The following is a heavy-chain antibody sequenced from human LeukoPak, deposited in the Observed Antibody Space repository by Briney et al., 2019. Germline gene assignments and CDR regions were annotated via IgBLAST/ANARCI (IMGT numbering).Heavy chain of an antibody. V-gene: IGHV1-2*02. CDR2: INPNSGGT. D-gene: IGHD6-13*01. CDR3: AAFASSSWYRGSIDY. CDR1: GYTFTGYY. J-gene: IGHJ4*02. Sequence: ASVKVSCKASGYTFTGYYMHWVRQAPGQGLEWMGWINPNSGGTNYAQKFQGRVTMTRDTSISTAYMELSRLRSDDTAVYYCAAFASSSWYRGSIDYWGQGTLVTVSS.